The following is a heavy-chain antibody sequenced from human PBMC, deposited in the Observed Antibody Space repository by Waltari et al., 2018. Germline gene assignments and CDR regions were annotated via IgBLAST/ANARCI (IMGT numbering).Heavy chain of an antibody. CDR2: IIPIFGTT. CDR1: GGTFSSYA. D-gene: IGHD5-12*01. Sequence: QVQLVQSGAVVKKPGSSVKVSCKASGGTFSSYAISWVRQAPGQGLEWMGGIIPIFGTTNYAQKFQGRVTITADESTSTAYMELSSLRSEDTAVYYCARDRLGEMATILNGMDVWGQGTTVTVSS. J-gene: IGHJ6*02. CDR3: ARDRLGEMATILNGMDV. V-gene: IGHV1-69*13.